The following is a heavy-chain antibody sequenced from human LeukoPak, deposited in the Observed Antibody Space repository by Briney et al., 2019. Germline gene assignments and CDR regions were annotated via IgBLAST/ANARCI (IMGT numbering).Heavy chain of an antibody. CDR1: GFTFSRYW. J-gene: IGHJ2*01. CDR2: ISSSSSYI. CDR3: ARDDYGDYGMDY. Sequence: GGSLRLSCAASGFTFSRYWMSWVRPAPGKGLEWVSSISSSSSYIYYADSVKGRFTISRDNAKNSLYLQMNSLRAEDTAVYYCARDDYGDYGMDYWGRGTLVTVSS. D-gene: IGHD4-17*01. V-gene: IGHV3-21*01.